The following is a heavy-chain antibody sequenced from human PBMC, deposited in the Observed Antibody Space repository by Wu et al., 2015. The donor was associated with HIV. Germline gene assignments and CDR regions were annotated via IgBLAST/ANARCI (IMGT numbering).Heavy chain of an antibody. D-gene: IGHD5-12*01. V-gene: IGHV1-46*01. CDR2: INPDDGST. J-gene: IGHJ4*01. CDR3: ATPGGYSSYVVLND. Sequence: QVQLVQSGAEVKKSGASVKVSCKASGYTFTSYYMHWVRQAPGQGLEWMGIINPDDGSTTYAQKFQGRVTMTRDTSTSTVYMELSSLRSEDTAVYYCATPGGYSSYVVLNDWGQELWSPSPQ. CDR1: GYTFTSYY.